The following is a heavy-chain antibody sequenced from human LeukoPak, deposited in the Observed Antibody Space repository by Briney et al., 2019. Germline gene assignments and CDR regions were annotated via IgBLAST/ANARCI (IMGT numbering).Heavy chain of an antibody. D-gene: IGHD1-26*01. CDR1: GYTFTDYY. CDR2: INPKSGAT. J-gene: IGHJ4*02. Sequence: SVKVSCKTSGYTFTDYYIHWVRQAPGQGLEWMGWINPKSGATDFAQKFQGRITLTRDTSITTAHMEMNRLTSDDTAVYFCTIDEWELPGYWGQGTRVTVAT. V-gene: IGHV1-2*02. CDR3: TIDEWELPGY.